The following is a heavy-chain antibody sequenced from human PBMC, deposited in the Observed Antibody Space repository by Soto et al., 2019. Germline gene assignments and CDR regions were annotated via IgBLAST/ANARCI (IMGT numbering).Heavy chain of an antibody. J-gene: IGHJ4*02. D-gene: IGHD6-19*01. Sequence: GESLKISCVASGFTFSSYDMNWVRQAPGKGPEWVSHISGSGTTIYYADSVRGRFTISRDNAKNSLYLQMNSLRAEDRAIYYCARGYTGGWSRGGYFDYWGQGTLVTVSS. V-gene: IGHV3-48*03. CDR2: ISGSGTTI. CDR1: GFTFSSYD. CDR3: ARGYTGGWSRGGYFDY.